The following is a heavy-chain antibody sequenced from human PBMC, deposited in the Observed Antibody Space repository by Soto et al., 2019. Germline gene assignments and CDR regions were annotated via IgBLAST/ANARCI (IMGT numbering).Heavy chain of an antibody. D-gene: IGHD3-22*01. CDR2: IYTSGST. V-gene: IGHV4-4*07. CDR3: ARDKSSNSSAPPTYYYDSSGYYSDY. J-gene: IGHJ4*02. Sequence: PSEPLSLTCPVSGGSISSYYWSWIQQPAGKGLERIGRIYTSGSTNYNPSLKSRVTMSVDTSKNQFSLELSSVTTADTAVYYCARDKSSNSSAPPTYYYDSSGYYSDYWGQGTLVTVSS. CDR1: GGSISSYY.